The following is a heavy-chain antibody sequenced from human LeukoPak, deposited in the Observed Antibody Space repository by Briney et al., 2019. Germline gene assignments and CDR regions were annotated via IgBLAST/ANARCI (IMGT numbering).Heavy chain of an antibody. J-gene: IGHJ4*02. CDR1: RFTFSSYA. V-gene: IGHV3-23*01. Sequence: GGSLRLSCAASRFTFSSYAMSWVRQAPGKGLEWVSAISGSGGSTYYADSVKGRFTISRDNSKNTLYLQMNSLRAEDTAVYYCAKDRAGFYILVYAMVWGQGTLVTVSS. CDR2: ISGSGGST. CDR3: AKDRAGFYILVYAMV. D-gene: IGHD2-8*01.